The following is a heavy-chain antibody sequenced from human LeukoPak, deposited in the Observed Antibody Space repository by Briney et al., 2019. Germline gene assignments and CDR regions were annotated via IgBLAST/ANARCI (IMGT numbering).Heavy chain of an antibody. CDR3: ARGSITMIVVVGFIDAFDI. D-gene: IGHD3-22*01. J-gene: IGHJ3*02. CDR2: IYYSGST. V-gene: IGHV4-30-4*01. Sequence: TSQTLSLTCTVSGGSISSGDYSWSWIRQPPGKGLEWIGYIYYSGSTYYNPSLKSRVTISVDTSKNQFSLKLSSVTAADTAVYYCARGSITMIVVVGFIDAFDIWGQGTTVTVSS. CDR1: GGSISSGDYS.